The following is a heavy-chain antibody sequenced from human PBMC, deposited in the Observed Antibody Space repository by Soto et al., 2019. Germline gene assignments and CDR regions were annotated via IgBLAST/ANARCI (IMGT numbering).Heavy chain of an antibody. D-gene: IGHD3-16*01. V-gene: IGHV3-74*01. J-gene: IGHJ6*02. CDR2: ISSYGSDT. Sequence: EVQLVESGGGLVLPGGSLRLSCAASGFTFSRYWMHWVRQAPGKGLVWVSRISSYGSDTHYADSVKGRFTISRDNAKNTLYLQMNSLRAEDTAVYYCASNYAYAEVYYWYGIDVWGQGTTVTVSS. CDR3: ASNYAYAEVYYWYGIDV. CDR1: GFTFSRYW.